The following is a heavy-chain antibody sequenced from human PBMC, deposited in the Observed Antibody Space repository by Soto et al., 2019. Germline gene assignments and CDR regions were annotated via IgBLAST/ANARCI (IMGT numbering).Heavy chain of an antibody. CDR2: IYYSGST. J-gene: IGHJ5*02. D-gene: IGHD3-9*01. CDR1: GGSISSYY. Sequence: SETLSLTCTVSGGSISSYYGSWIRQPPGKGLEWIGYIYYSGSTNYNPSLKSRVTISVDTSKNQFSLKLSSVTAADTAVYYCARADYDILTGPWGQGTLVTVSS. V-gene: IGHV4-59*01. CDR3: ARADYDILTGP.